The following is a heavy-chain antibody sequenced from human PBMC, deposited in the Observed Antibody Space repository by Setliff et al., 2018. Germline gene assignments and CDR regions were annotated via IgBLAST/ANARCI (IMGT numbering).Heavy chain of an antibody. Sequence: SETLSLTCGVSGYSISSGYYWGWVRQPPGKGLEWIGKIYHSGNTYYNPSLKSRVTISVDTSKNQFSLKLSSVTAADTAVYYCARDPGHRSGTWSLDYWGQGTLVTVSS. CDR2: IYHSGNT. CDR3: ARDPGHRSGTWSLDY. J-gene: IGHJ4*02. V-gene: IGHV4-38-2*02. CDR1: GYSISSGYY.